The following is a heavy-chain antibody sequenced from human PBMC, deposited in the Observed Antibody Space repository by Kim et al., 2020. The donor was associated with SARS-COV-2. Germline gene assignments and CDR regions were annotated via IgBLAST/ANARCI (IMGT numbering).Heavy chain of an antibody. D-gene: IGHD6-19*01. J-gene: IGHJ6*02. V-gene: IGHV3-20*03. CDR3: ARGRKQWLTYYYYYGMDV. Sequence: VKGRFTISRDNAKNSLYLQKNRLRAEDTALYYCARGRKQWLTYYYYYGMDVWGQGTTVTVSS.